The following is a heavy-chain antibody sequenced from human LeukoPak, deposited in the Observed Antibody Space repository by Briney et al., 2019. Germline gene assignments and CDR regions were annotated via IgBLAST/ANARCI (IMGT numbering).Heavy chain of an antibody. Sequence: ASVKVSCKASGYTFTSYDINWVRQATGQGLGRMGWMNPNSGNTGYAQKFQGRVTITRNTSISTAYMELSSLRSEDTAVYYCARGVGYCSSTSCRDYYYYYMDVWGKGTTVTVSS. CDR1: GYTFTSYD. CDR3: ARGVGYCSSTSCRDYYYYYMDV. J-gene: IGHJ6*03. V-gene: IGHV1-8*03. D-gene: IGHD2-2*01. CDR2: MNPNSGNT.